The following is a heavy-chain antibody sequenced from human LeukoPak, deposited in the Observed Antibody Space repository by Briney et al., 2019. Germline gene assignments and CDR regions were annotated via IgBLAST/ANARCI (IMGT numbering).Heavy chain of an antibody. CDR1: GFTFSSYS. D-gene: IGHD3-22*01. J-gene: IGHJ4*02. CDR3: ARGPNYDSSGYIFDY. CDR2: ISSSSSYI. Sequence: GGSLRLSCAASGFTFSSYSMNWVRQAPGKGLEWVSSISSSSSYIYYADSVKGRFTISRDNAKNSLYLQMHSLRAEDTAVYYCARGPNYDSSGYIFDYWGQGTLVTVSS. V-gene: IGHV3-21*01.